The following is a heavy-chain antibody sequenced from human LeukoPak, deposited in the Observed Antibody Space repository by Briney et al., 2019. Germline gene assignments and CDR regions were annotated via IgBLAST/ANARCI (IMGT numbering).Heavy chain of an antibody. V-gene: IGHV4-39*07. Sequence: SETLSLTCSVSGGSISSSSYYWGWIRQPPGKGLEWIGSIYYSGSTYYNPSLKSRVTISVDTSKNQFSLKLSSVTAADTAVYYCWSYYPPDFDYWGQGTLVTVSS. J-gene: IGHJ4*02. CDR2: IYYSGST. CDR1: GGSISSSSYY. CDR3: WSYYPPDFDY. D-gene: IGHD1-26*01.